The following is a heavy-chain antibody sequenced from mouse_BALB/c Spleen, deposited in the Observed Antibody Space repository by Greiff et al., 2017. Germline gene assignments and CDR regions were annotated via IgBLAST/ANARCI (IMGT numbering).Heavy chain of an antibody. D-gene: IGHD1-1*02. J-gene: IGHJ3*01. CDR2: IYWDDDK. CDR3: ARMGVAWFAY. Sequence: ESGPGILQPSQTLSLTCSFSGFSLSTSGMGVSWIRQPSGKGLEWLAHIYWDDDKRYNPSLKSRLTISKDTSRNQVFLKITSVDTADTATYYCARMGVAWFAYWGQGTLVTVSA. CDR1: GFSLSTSGMG. V-gene: IGHV8-12*01.